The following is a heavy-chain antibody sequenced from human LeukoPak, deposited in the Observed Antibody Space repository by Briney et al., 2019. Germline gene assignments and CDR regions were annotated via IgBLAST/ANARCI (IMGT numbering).Heavy chain of an antibody. CDR3: ARDRRPSYDSSGYYYLAFDY. D-gene: IGHD3-22*01. V-gene: IGHV1-69*13. CDR1: GGTFSSYA. Sequence: SVKVSCTASGGTFSSYAISWVRQAPGQGLEWMGGIIPIFGTANYAQKFQGRVTITADESTSTAYMELSSLRSEDTAVYYCARDRRPSYDSSGYYYLAFDYWGQGTLVTVSS. CDR2: IIPIFGTA. J-gene: IGHJ4*02.